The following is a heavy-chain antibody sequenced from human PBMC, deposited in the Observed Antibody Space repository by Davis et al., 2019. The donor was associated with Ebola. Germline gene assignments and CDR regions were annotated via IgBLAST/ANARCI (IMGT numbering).Heavy chain of an antibody. Sequence: PGGSLRLSCKASGYIFSTYWIGWVRQMPGKGLEWMGTIFPGDSDTRYSPSFQGQVTISADKSIGTAYLQWSSLKASDTATYYCVRQSRILIDRWGPGTPVTVSS. D-gene: IGHD2-15*01. CDR1: GYIFSTYW. V-gene: IGHV5-51*01. CDR2: IFPGDSDT. CDR3: VRQSRILIDR. J-gene: IGHJ1*01.